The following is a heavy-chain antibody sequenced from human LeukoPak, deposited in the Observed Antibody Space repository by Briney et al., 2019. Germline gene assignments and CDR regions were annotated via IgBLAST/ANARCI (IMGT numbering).Heavy chain of an antibody. CDR1: GFTFTNYA. CDR2: ISYDGTNK. Sequence: GGSLRLSCAASGFTFTNYALHWVRQAPGKGLEGGAVISYDGTNKYYAASVKGRFTMSRDNSKNTLSLQMNSLRAEDTALYYCARGFVLGAAKNYFDYWGQGALVTVSS. J-gene: IGHJ4*02. CDR3: ARGFVLGAAKNYFDY. V-gene: IGHV3-30-3*01. D-gene: IGHD2-21*02.